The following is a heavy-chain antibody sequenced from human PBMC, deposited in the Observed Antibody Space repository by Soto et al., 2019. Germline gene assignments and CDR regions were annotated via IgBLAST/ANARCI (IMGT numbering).Heavy chain of an antibody. CDR3: ARSEGSYYVSSGDYYDY. CDR1: GYSFTSYW. CDR2: SYPGDSDT. Sequence: EVQLVQSGAEVKKPGESLKFSCKGSGYSFTSYWIGWVREMPGKRLEWMGISYPGDSDTRYSPSFQGQVTIPADHSSSIHYLQWSSLKASDTAMYYCARSEGSYYVSSGDYYDYGGQGTLVTVST. V-gene: IGHV5-51*01. D-gene: IGHD3-22*01. J-gene: IGHJ4*01.